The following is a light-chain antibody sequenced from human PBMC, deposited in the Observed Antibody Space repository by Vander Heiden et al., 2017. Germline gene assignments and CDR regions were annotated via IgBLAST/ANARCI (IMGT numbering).Light chain of an antibody. J-gene: IGKJ2*01. CDR2: AAS. CDR1: QSVSSNY. V-gene: IGKV3-20*01. CDR3: QQYGTSSMYT. Sequence: NVLTQSPGTLSLSPGERATLSCRASQSVSSNYLAWFQQKPGQAPRLLIYAASNRATGIPVRFSGSGSGTDFTLTINGLEPEDFAVYYCQQYGTSSMYTFGQGTKVEIK.